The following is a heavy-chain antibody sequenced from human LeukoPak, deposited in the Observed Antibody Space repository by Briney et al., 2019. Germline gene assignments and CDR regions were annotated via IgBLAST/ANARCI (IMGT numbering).Heavy chain of an antibody. Sequence: ASVKVSCKASGYTFTGYYMHWVPQAPGKGLEGMGWINPNSGCTNYAQKFQGRVTMTRDTSISTAYMELSRLRSDDTAVYYCARVPIGAAPPDYWGQGTLVTVSS. CDR2: INPNSGCT. CDR3: ARVPIGAAPPDY. D-gene: IGHD6-6*01. J-gene: IGHJ4*02. CDR1: GYTFTGYY. V-gene: IGHV1-2*02.